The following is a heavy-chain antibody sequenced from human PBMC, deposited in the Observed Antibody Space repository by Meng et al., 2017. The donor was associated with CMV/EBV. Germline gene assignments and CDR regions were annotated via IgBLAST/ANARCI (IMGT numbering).Heavy chain of an antibody. V-gene: IGHV3-33*06. J-gene: IGHJ4*02. D-gene: IGHD3-22*01. CDR3: AKGTYYYDSSGTDY. Sequence: GESLKISCGASGFTFSSYGMHWVRQAPGKGLEWVAVIWYDGSNKYYADSVKGRFTISRDNSKNTLYLQMNSLRAEDTAVYYCAKGTYYYDSSGTDYWGQGTLVTVSS. CDR1: GFTFSSYG. CDR2: IWYDGSNK.